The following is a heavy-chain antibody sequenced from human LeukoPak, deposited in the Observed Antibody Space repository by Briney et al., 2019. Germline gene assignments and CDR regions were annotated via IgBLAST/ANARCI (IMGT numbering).Heavy chain of an antibody. J-gene: IGHJ4*02. V-gene: IGHV3-23*01. CDR3: AKGRVPAPSAYFDY. D-gene: IGHD2-2*01. CDR1: GFTFSSYI. CDR2: IKGSAEAT. Sequence: GGSLRLSCEASGFTFSSYIMTWVRQAPGKGLEWVSTIKGSAEATFYADSVKDRFTISRDNSKNTLYLQMNSLRAEDTAVYYCAKGRVPAPSAYFDYWGQGTLVTVSS.